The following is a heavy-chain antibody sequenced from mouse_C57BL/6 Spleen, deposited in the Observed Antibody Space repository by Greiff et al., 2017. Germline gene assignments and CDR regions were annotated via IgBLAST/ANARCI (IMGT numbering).Heavy chain of an antibody. Sequence: QVQLQQSGAELVKPGASVKLSCKASGYTFTSYWMHWVKQRPGRGLEWIGRIDPSSGGTKYNEKFKSKATLTVDKPSSTAYMQLSSLTSEDSAVYYGARDGIRRVFDYWGQGTTLTVSA. J-gene: IGHJ2*01. CDR1: GYTFTSYW. CDR2: IDPSSGGT. V-gene: IGHV1-72*01. CDR3: ARDGIRRVFDY.